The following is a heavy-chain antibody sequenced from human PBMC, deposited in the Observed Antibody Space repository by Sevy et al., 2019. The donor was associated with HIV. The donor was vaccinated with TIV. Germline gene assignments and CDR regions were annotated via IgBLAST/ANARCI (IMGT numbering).Heavy chain of an antibody. D-gene: IGHD6-6*01. V-gene: IGHV2-5*02. CDR2: IYWDDDK. CDR1: GFSLSTSGVG. Sequence: SGPTLVKPTQTLTLTCTFSGFSLSTSGVGVGWIRQPPGKALEWLALIYWDDDKRYSPSLKSRLTITKDTSKNQLVLTMTNMDPVNTATYYCAHSVAYSSSSRYFGYWGQGTLVTVSS. CDR3: AHSVAYSSSSRYFGY. J-gene: IGHJ4*02.